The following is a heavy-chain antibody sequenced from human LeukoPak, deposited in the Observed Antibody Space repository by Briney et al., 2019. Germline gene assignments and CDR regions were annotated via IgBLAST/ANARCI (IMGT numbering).Heavy chain of an antibody. Sequence: SETLSLTCTVSGGSISSYYWSWIRQPPGKGLEWIGCIYYSGSTNYNPSLKSRVTISVDTSKNQFSLKLSSVTAADTAVYYCARVGYYDSSGYYKPPVYFDYWGQGTLVTVSS. D-gene: IGHD3-22*01. V-gene: IGHV4-59*01. CDR3: ARVGYYDSSGYYKPPVYFDY. CDR2: IYYSGST. J-gene: IGHJ4*02. CDR1: GGSISSYY.